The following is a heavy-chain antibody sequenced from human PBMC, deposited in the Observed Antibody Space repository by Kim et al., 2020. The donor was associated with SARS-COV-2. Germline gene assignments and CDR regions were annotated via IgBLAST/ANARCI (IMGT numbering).Heavy chain of an antibody. Sequence: LSLTCAASGFPFSTYGMHWVRQAPGKGLEWVAVIWNDGSKKYYADSVKGRFNISRDNSKKILYLEMNSLRGEDTAVYYCAKSSVPTVYYFDNWGQGTLVTVSS. J-gene: IGHJ4*02. V-gene: IGHV3-33*06. D-gene: IGHD4-17*01. CDR3: AKSSVPTVYYFDN. CDR1: GFPFSTYG. CDR2: IWNDGSKK.